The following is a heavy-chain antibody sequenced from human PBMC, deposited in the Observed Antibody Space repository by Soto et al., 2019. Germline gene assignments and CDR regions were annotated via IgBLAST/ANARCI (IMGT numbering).Heavy chain of an antibody. D-gene: IGHD2-2*01. J-gene: IGHJ5*02. CDR3: ARDPCSSTSCSDWFDP. CDR1: GGPFSSYA. V-gene: IGHV1-69*13. CDR2: IIPIFGTA. Sequence: SVKVSCKASGGPFSSYAISWVRQAPGQGLEWMGGIIPIFGTANYAQKFQGRVTVTADESTSTAYMELSSLRSEDTAVYYCARDPCSSTSCSDWFDPWGLGNLVTV.